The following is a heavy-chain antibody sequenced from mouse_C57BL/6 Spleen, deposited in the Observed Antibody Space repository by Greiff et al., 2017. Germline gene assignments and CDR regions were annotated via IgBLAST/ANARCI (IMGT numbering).Heavy chain of an antibody. CDR3: ARSQGGYYFDY. V-gene: IGHV1-59*01. CDR1: GYTFTSYW. CDR2: IDPSDSYT. J-gene: IGHJ2*01. Sequence: QVQLKQSGAELVRPGTSVKLSCKASGYTFTSYWMHWVKQRPGQGLEWIGVIDPSDSYTNYNQKFKGKATLTVDTSSSTAYMQLSSLTSEDSAVYYCARSQGGYYFDYWGQGTTLTVSS.